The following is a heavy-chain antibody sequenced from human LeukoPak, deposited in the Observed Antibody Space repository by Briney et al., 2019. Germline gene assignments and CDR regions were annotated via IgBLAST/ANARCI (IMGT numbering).Heavy chain of an antibody. CDR3: ARERSVVVPAAHKPDAFDI. J-gene: IGHJ3*02. CDR2: ISYDGSNK. V-gene: IGHV3-30-3*01. Sequence: GRSLRLSCAASGFTFSSYAMHWVDQAPGKGLEWVAVISYDGSNKYYADSVKGRFTISRDNSKNTLYLQMNSLRAEDTAVYYCARERSVVVPAAHKPDAFDIWGQGTMVTVSS. D-gene: IGHD2-2*01. CDR1: GFTFSSYA.